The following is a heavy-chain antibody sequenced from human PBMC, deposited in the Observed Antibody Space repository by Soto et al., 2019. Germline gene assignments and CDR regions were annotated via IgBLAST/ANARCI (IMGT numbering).Heavy chain of an antibody. V-gene: IGHV1-46*01. J-gene: IGHJ6*02. Sequence: QVQLVQSGAEVKKPGASVKVSCKASGYTFTSYYMHWVRQAPGQGLEWMGIINPSGGSTSYAQKFQGRVTMTRDTSTSTVYMELSSLRSEDTAVYYCARDELMVYANEYYYYYGMDVWGQGTTVTVSS. CDR1: GYTFTSYY. CDR3: ARDELMVYANEYYYYYGMDV. CDR2: INPSGGST. D-gene: IGHD2-8*01.